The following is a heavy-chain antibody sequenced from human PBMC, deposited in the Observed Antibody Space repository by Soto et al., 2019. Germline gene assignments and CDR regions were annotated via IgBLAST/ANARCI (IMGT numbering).Heavy chain of an antibody. V-gene: IGHV4-30-4*01. J-gene: IGHJ3*02. CDR1: GDSISSGDYY. D-gene: IGHD3-22*01. CDR2: IYYSSTT. Sequence: SETLSLTCIVSGDSISSGDYYWSWIRQPPGKGLEWIGYIYYSSTTYYNPSLKSRVTISVDKSKNHFSLELTSVTAADTAVYYCARTYDDSGPNSGGYGFDIWGQGTMVTVSS. CDR3: ARTYDDSGPNSGGYGFDI.